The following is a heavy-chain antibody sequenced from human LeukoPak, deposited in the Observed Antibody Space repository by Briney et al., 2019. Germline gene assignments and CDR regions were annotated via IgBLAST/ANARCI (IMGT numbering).Heavy chain of an antibody. CDR1: GFTFSSYG. CDR2: IWYDGSNK. J-gene: IGHJ3*02. CDR3: ARGEDISTGYYGAFDI. V-gene: IGHV3-33*01. Sequence: PGRSLRLSCAASGFTFSSYGMHWVRQAPGKGLEWVAVIWYDGSNKYYADSVKGRFTISRDNSKNTLYLQMNSLRAEDTAVYYCARGEDISTGYYGAFDIWGQGTMVTVSS. D-gene: IGHD3-9*01.